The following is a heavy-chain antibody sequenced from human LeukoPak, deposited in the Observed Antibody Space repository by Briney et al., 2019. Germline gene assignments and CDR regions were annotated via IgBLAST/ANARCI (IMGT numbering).Heavy chain of an antibody. CDR2: FDPEDGET. CDR1: GYTLTELS. Sequence: ASVKVSCKVSGYTLTELSMHWVRQAPGKGLEWMGGFDPEDGETIYAQKFQGRVTMTEDTSTDTAYMGLSSLRSEDTAVYYCATFGTTGTVHYFDYWGQGTLVTVSS. J-gene: IGHJ4*02. CDR3: ATFGTTGTVHYFDY. D-gene: IGHD1-1*01. V-gene: IGHV1-24*01.